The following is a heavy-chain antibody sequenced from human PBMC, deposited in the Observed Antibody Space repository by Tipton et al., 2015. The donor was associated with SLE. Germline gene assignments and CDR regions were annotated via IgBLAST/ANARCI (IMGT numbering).Heavy chain of an antibody. V-gene: IGHV4-59*11. CDR1: GGSISSHY. D-gene: IGHD1-26*01. J-gene: IGHJ4*02. CDR2: IYYSGST. CDR3: ARPGGSYYGFDY. Sequence: TLSLTCTVSGGSISSHYWSWIRQPPGKGLEWIGYIYYSGSTNYNPSLKSRVTISVDTSKNQFSLKLSSVTAADTAVYYCARPGGSYYGFDYWGQGTLVTVSS.